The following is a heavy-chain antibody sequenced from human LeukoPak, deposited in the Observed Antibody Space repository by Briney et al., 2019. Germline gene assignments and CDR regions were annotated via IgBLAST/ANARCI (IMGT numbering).Heavy chain of an antibody. CDR2: ISGSGDRT. V-gene: IGHV3-23*01. CDR1: GFTFSSYG. D-gene: IGHD2-15*01. CDR3: AKDDIVVVVAATPDAFDI. J-gene: IGHJ3*02. Sequence: GGSLRLSCAASGFTFSSYGMSWVRQAPGKGLEWVSAISGSGDRTYYADSVKGRFTISRDNSKNTLYLQMNSLRAEDTAVYYCAKDDIVVVVAATPDAFDIWGQGTMVTVSS.